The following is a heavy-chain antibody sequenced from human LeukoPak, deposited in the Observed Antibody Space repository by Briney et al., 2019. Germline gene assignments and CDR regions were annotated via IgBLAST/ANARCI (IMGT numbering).Heavy chain of an antibody. V-gene: IGHV3-74*01. D-gene: IGHD3-3*01. CDR2: ISTDGYTT. Sequence: PGGSLRLSCAASGFTFSTSTMTWVRQAPRKGLVWVSRISTDGYTTDYADFVQGRFTASRDNTKNTWSLEMNSLRVEDTAVFYCARDQYDTWSRRGNFDSWGQGTLVIVSS. J-gene: IGHJ4*02. CDR3: ARDQYDTWSRRGNFDS. CDR1: GFTFSTST.